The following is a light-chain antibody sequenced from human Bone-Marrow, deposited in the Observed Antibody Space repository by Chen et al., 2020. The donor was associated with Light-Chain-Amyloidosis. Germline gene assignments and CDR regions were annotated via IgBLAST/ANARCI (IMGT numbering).Light chain of an antibody. CDR3: QSADSSGTYEVI. Sequence: SYELTPPPSLSLSPGHTARITCSGDDLPTKYAYWYQQKPGQAPVLVIHRDTERPSGISERFSGSSAGTTATLTISGVQAEDEADYHCQSADSSGTYEVIFGGGTKLTVL. CDR2: RDT. V-gene: IGLV3-25*03. CDR1: DLPTKY. J-gene: IGLJ2*01.